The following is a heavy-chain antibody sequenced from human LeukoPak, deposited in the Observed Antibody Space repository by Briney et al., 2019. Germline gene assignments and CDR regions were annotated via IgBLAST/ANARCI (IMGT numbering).Heavy chain of an antibody. CDR3: ARDSGYDPDYYYGMDV. Sequence: GGSLRLSCAASGSTFSSYAMHWVRQAPGKGLEWVAVISYDGSNKYYADSVKGRFTISRDSSKNTLYLQMNSLRAEDTAVYYCARDSGYDPDYYYGMDVWGQGTTVTVSS. V-gene: IGHV3-30-3*01. CDR1: GSTFSSYA. D-gene: IGHD5-12*01. J-gene: IGHJ6*02. CDR2: ISYDGSNK.